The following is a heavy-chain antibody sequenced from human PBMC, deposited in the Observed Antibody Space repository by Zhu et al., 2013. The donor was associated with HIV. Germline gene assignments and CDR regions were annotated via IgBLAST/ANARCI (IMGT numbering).Heavy chain of an antibody. CDR1: GYTSTNYG. V-gene: IGHV1-18*04. CDR3: ARVPHSYDSGSYHKLLY. D-gene: IGHD3-10*01. CDR2: ITVYNGNT. Sequence: QVQLVQSGAEVKKPGASVKVSCKASGYTSTNYGISWVRQAPGQGLEWMGWITVYNGNTHYAQKFQGRVTMTIDTSTTIAYMELRSLRSDDTAVYYCARVPHSYDSGSYHKLLYWGQGTLVTVSS. J-gene: IGHJ4*02.